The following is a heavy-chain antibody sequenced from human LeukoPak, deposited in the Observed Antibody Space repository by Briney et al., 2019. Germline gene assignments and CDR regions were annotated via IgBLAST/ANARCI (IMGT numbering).Heavy chain of an antibody. J-gene: IGHJ4*02. Sequence: GGSLRLSCAASGFTFSSYSMNWVRQTPGKGLEWLSYISSSSSTIYYADSVKGRFTISRDNAKNSLFLQVNSLRAEDTAVYYCARLPAYCSSTSCYYDYWGQGTLVTVSS. CDR1: GFTFSSYS. V-gene: IGHV3-48*04. D-gene: IGHD2-2*01. CDR3: ARLPAYCSSTSCYYDY. CDR2: ISSSSSTI.